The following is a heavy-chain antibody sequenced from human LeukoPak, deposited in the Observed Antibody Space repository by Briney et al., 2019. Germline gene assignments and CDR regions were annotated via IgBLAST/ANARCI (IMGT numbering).Heavy chain of an antibody. D-gene: IGHD1-26*01. CDR2: INWNSGSI. CDR3: ARARVGATIRFDY. J-gene: IGHJ4*02. Sequence: GGSLRLSCAASGFTFDDYAMHWVRQAPGKGLEWVSGINWNSGSIGYAVSVKGRFIISRDNAKNSLYLQMNSLRAEDTALYYCARARVGATIRFDYWGQGTLVTVSS. CDR1: GFTFDDYA. V-gene: IGHV3-9*01.